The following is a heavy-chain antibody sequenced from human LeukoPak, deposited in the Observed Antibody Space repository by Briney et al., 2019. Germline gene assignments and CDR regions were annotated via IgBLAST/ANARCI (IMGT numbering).Heavy chain of an antibody. D-gene: IGHD4-23*01. CDR2: LSGSGGRT. J-gene: IGHJ4*02. V-gene: IGHV3-23*01. Sequence: PGGSLRLSCAASGFTFSRYAMSWVRQAPGEGLEWVSALSGSGGRTYYADSVKSRFTISSVNSKNTLYLQMNSLRAQGTAVFYCAKVKLRWYNDYWGQGTLVTVSS. CDR3: AKVKLRWYNDY. CDR1: GFTFSRYA.